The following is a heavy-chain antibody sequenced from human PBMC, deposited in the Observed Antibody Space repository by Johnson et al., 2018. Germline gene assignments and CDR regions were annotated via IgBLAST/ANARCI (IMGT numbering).Heavy chain of an antibody. CDR3: ARTRRDCYSLCAVDL. J-gene: IGHJ3*01. D-gene: IGHD2-21*02. CDR2: TSHSGNT. CDR1: ANSINSYNW. Sequence: QVQLQESGPGLVKPSGTLSLTCVVSANSINSYNWWSWVRQPPEKGLEWIGETSHSGNTNYNPSLKSRVSISVDMSKNYFSLNLFSVHAADTAVYYCARTRRDCYSLCAVDLWGQGTMVTVSS. V-gene: IGHV4-4*02.